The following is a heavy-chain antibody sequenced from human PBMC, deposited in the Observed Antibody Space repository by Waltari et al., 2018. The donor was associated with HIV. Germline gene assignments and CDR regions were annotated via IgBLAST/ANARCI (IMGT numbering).Heavy chain of an antibody. J-gene: IGHJ4*02. V-gene: IGHV3-73*01. D-gene: IGHD1-20*01. CDR3: TSWPYISSSRHNY. CDR2: IRTRTYNYAT. Sequence: EVRLLESGGRLVQPGGSPRLSSAVSGFPFSVSPMHWVSQPSGKGLEWVARIRTRTYNYATVYAASVRDRFTISRDDSTNTAFLQMDSLKIEDTAVYYCTSWPYISSSRHNYWGQGTLVTVSS. CDR1: GFPFSVSP.